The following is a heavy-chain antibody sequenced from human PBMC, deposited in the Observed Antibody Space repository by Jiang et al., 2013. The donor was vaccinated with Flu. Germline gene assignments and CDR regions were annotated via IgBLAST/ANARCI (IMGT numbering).Heavy chain of an antibody. CDR3: ARGTTVTKYLDY. CDR1: GGSISSGGYS. J-gene: IGHJ4*02. CDR2: IYYSGST. Sequence: GPGLVKPSQTLSLTCAVSGGSISSGGYSWSWIRQPPGKGLEWIGYIYYSGSTYYNPSLKSRVTISVDTSKNQFSLKLSSVTAADTAVYYCARGTTVTKYLDYWGQGTLVTVSS. V-gene: IGHV4-30-4*07. D-gene: IGHD4-17*01.